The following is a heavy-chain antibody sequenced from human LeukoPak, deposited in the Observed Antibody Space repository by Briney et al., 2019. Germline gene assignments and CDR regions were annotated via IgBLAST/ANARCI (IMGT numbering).Heavy chain of an antibody. CDR2: ITWNAGIT. CDR3: AKAYTAYDYYFDY. J-gene: IGHJ4*02. Sequence: GGSLRLSCAASGLTFDDYTMHWVRQAPGKGLEWVSLITWNAGITYYADSVKGRFTISRDNSKNSLYLQMNSLTTEDTALYYCAKAYTAYDYYFDYWGQGTLVTVSS. CDR1: GLTFDDYT. D-gene: IGHD5-12*01. V-gene: IGHV3-43*01.